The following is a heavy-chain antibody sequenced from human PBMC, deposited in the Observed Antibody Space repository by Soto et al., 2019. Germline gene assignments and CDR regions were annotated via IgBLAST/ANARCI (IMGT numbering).Heavy chain of an antibody. CDR2: IYYSGST. CDR1: GGSISSYY. CDR3: ARGRRDYDFWSGHQYHFDY. D-gene: IGHD3-3*01. V-gene: IGHV4-59*01. Sequence: PSETLSLTCTVSGGSISSYYWSWIRQPPGKGLEWIGYIYYSGSTNYNPSLKSRVTISVDTSKNQFSLKLSSVTAADTAVYYCARGRRDYDFWSGHQYHFDYWGQGTLVTVSS. J-gene: IGHJ4*02.